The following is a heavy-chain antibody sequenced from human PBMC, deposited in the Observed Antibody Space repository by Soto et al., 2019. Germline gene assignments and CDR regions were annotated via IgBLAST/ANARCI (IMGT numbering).Heavy chain of an antibody. CDR3: VHDYNTGMDV. D-gene: IGHD3-22*01. CDR1: GVSISSGNYY. J-gene: IGHJ6*02. V-gene: IGHV4-39*01. CDR2: IYHTGST. Sequence: QLQLQESGPGLVKPSETLSLNCTVSGVSISSGNYYWGWVRQSPGKGLEWIGSIYHTGSTCDNPSLNRPVTIAVDTSKNPCSPSLRAGPGAGTAVYNSVHDYNTGMDVWCQGTTFTVSS.